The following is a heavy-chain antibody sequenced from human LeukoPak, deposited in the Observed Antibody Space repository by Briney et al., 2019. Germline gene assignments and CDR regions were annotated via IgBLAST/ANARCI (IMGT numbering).Heavy chain of an antibody. D-gene: IGHD2-2*01. CDR2: ISGRSSYI. J-gene: IGHJ4*02. CDR1: GFTFSSYG. V-gene: IGHV3-21*06. Sequence: GGSLRLSCAASGFTFSSYGMNWVRQAPGKGLEWVSSISGRSSYIYYADSLKGRFTISRDNAKNSLYLQMNSLRAEDTAVYYCAKHVGYCSSNSCYFDYWGQGTLVIVSS. CDR3: AKHVGYCSSNSCYFDY.